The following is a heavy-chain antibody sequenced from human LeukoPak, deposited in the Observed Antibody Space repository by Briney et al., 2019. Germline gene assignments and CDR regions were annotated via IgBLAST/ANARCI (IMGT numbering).Heavy chain of an antibody. J-gene: IGHJ4*02. V-gene: IGHV4-59*01. CDR2: IYYGGST. Sequence: SETLSLTCTVSGGSISSYYWSWIRQTPGKGLEWIGYIYYGGSTNYNPSLKSRVTISVDTSKNQFSLNLSSVTAADTAVYYCARAGWDWNYDYWGQGTLVTVSS. CDR3: ARAGWDWNYDY. CDR1: GGSISSYY. D-gene: IGHD1-7*01.